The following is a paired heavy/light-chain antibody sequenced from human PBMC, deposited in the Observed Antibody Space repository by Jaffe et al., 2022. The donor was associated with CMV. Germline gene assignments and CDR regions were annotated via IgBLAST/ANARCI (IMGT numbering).Heavy chain of an antibody. J-gene: IGHJ4*02. D-gene: IGHD6-19*01. CDR3: AKDPGWYAA. Sequence: EVQLLESGGGLVQPGGSLRLSCAASGFTFANYDMNWVRQAPGKGLEWVAAITGSGADTYYADSVKGRFIISRDNSRDTLYLQMHSLTAGDTAVYYCAKDPGWYAARAQGTLVTVSS. CDR1: GFTFANYD. V-gene: IGHV3-23*01. CDR2: ITGSGADT.
Light chain of an antibody. CDR2: KTS. CDR3: QQYNSYPWT. J-gene: IGKJ1*01. CDR1: QRFSTW. Sequence: DIQMTQSPSTLSASVGDRVTITCRASQRFSTWLAWFQQKPGKAPKLLIYKTSSLESGVPSRFTGSGSGTEFTLTITSLQPEDFATYYCQQYNSYPWTFGQGTKVEIK. V-gene: IGKV1-5*03.